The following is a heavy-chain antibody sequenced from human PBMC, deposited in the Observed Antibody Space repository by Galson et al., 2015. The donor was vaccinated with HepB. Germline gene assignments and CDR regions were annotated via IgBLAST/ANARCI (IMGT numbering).Heavy chain of an antibody. CDR3: ARSGDANSFDP. D-gene: IGHD3-10*01. CDR2: IIPIFGIP. Sequence: SVKVSCKASGGTFSSYGISWVRQAPGRGLEWMGGIIPIFGIPNYAQKFHGRVTITADKSTNTAYMELRSLRSEDTAVYYCARSGDANSFDPWGQGTLVTDSS. CDR1: GGTFSSYG. V-gene: IGHV1-69*10. J-gene: IGHJ5*02.